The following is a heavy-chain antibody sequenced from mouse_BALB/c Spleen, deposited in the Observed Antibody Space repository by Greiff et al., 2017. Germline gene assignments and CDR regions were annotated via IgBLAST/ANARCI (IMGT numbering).Heavy chain of an antibody. Sequence: EVMLVESGGGLVKPGGSLKLSCAASGFTFSSYAMSWVRQTPEKRLEWVATISSGGSYTYYPDSVKGRFTISRDNAKNTLYLQMSSLRSEDTAMYYCARLTTVVASGGYWGQGTTLTVSS. D-gene: IGHD1-1*01. CDR1: GFTFSSYA. CDR3: ARLTTVVASGGY. V-gene: IGHV5-9-1*01. CDR2: ISSGGSYT. J-gene: IGHJ2*01.